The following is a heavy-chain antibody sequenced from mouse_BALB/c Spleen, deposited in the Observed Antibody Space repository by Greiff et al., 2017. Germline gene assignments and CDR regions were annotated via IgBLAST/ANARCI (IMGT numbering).Heavy chain of an antibody. J-gene: IGHJ3*01. CDR3: AREASTMSFAY. CDR1: GYTFTDYA. D-gene: IGHD2-4*01. CDR2: ISTYYGDA. V-gene: IGHV1S137*01. Sequence: VQLQQSGAELVRPGVSVKISCKGSGYTFTDYAMHWVKQSHAKSLEWIGVISTYYGDASYNQKFKGKATMTVDKSSSTAYMELARLTSEDSAIYYCAREASTMSFAYWGQGTLVTVSA.